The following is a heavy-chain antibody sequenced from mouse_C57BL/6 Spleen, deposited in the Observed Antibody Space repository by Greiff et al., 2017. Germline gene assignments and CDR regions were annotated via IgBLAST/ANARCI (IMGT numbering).Heavy chain of an antibody. D-gene: IGHD2-2*01. CDR2: IYPGSGST. Sequence: QVQLQQPGAELVKPGASVKMSCKASGYTFTSYWITWVKQRPGQGLEWIGDIYPGSGSTNYNEKFKSKATLTVDTSSRTAYMQLSSLTSEDSAVYYCARADGYDGAWFAYWGQGTLVTVSA. J-gene: IGHJ3*01. CDR3: ARADGYDGAWFAY. CDR1: GYTFTSYW. V-gene: IGHV1-55*01.